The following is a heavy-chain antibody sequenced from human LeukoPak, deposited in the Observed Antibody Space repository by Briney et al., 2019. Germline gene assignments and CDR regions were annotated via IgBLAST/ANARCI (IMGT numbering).Heavy chain of an antibody. D-gene: IGHD2-15*01. CDR3: AKEYCSGGSCYSEVDYFDY. V-gene: IGHV4-59*01. J-gene: IGHJ4*02. CDR1: GGSISSYY. CDR2: IYYSGST. Sequence: SETLSLTCTVSGGSISSYYWSWIRQPPGKGLEWIGYIYYSGSTNYNPSLKSRVTISVDTSKNQFSLKLSSVTAADTAVYYCAKEYCSGGSCYSEVDYFDYWGQGTLVTVSS.